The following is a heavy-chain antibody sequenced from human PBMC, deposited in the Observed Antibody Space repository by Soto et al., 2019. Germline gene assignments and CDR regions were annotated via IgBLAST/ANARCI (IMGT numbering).Heavy chain of an antibody. CDR2: IDHDGPT. J-gene: IGHJ4*02. CDR1: EFSFSNYW. Sequence: EVQLVESGGGLVQPGGSLRLSCAGSEFSFSNYWMHWVRQAPGKGLEWVSRIDHDGPTVYADSVRGRFTISRDNAENTLNLQMNSLRPEDTAVYYCVRDSHGDYWGQGTLVTVSS. CDR3: VRDSHGDY. V-gene: IGHV3-74*01.